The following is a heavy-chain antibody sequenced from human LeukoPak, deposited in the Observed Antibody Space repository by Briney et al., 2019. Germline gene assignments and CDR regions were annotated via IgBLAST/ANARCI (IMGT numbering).Heavy chain of an antibody. J-gene: IGHJ3*02. CDR2: IKQDGSEK. CDR3: ARDLPMSRLGDAFDI. V-gene: IGHV3-7*01. Sequence: GGSLRLSRAASGFTFSSYGMHWVRQAPGKGLEWVANIKQDGSEKYYVDSVKGRFNISRDNAKNSLYLQMNSLRAEDTAVYYCARDLPMSRLGDAFDIWGQGTMVTVSS. CDR1: GFTFSSYG. D-gene: IGHD3-16*01.